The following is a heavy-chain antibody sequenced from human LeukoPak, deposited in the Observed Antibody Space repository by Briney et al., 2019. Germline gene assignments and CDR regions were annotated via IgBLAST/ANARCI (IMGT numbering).Heavy chain of an antibody. CDR3: ARGRKLLWFGEFYDY. D-gene: IGHD3-10*01. Sequence: SETLSLTCAVYGGSFSGYYWSWIRQPPGKGLEWIGEINHGGSTNYNPSLKSRVTISVDTSKNQFSLKLSSVTAADTAVYYCARGRKLLWFGEFYDYWGQGTLVTVSS. V-gene: IGHV4-34*01. CDR1: GGSFSGYY. CDR2: INHGGST. J-gene: IGHJ4*02.